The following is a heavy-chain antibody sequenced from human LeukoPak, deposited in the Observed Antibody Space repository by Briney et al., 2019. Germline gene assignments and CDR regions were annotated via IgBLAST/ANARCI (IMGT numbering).Heavy chain of an antibody. CDR3: ARDASGSSTGLIDS. CDR2: ISTTSYYI. D-gene: IGHD1-26*01. V-gene: IGHV3-21*01. Sequence: PGGSLRLSCVASGFTLRRYGMNWLRQAPGKGLEWLSYISTTSYYIYYADSVKGRFTISRDDAKNSLYLQMNSLRAEDTAVYYCARDASGSSTGLIDSWGQGTLVTVSS. J-gene: IGHJ4*02. CDR1: GFTLRRYG.